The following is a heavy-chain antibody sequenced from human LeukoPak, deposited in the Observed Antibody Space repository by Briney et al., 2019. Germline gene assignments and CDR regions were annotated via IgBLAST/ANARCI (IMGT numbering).Heavy chain of an antibody. CDR3: AREVRASGYGRIDY. J-gene: IGHJ4*02. V-gene: IGHV3-7*04. D-gene: IGHD5-12*01. CDR2: INQDGSEK. CDR1: GFTFSSFW. Sequence: GGSLRLSCAASGFTFSSFWMTWVRQAPGKGLEWVANINQDGSEKYSVDSVKGRFTISRDNAKNSLYLQMNSLRAEDTAVYYCAREVRASGYGRIDYWGQGTLVTVSS.